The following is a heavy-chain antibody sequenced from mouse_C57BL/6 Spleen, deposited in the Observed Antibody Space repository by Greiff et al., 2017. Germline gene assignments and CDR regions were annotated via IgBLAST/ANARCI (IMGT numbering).Heavy chain of an antibody. J-gene: IGHJ3*01. CDR1: GYTFTDYN. CDR3: AREEDDYDSAWFAY. Sequence: VQLQQSGPELVKPGASVKMSCKASGYTFTDYNMHWVKQSHGKSLEWIGYINPNNGGTSYNQKFKGKATLTVNKSSSTAYMELLSLTSEDSAVYYCAREEDDYDSAWFAYWGQGTLVTVSA. CDR2: INPNNGGT. D-gene: IGHD2-4*01. V-gene: IGHV1-22*01.